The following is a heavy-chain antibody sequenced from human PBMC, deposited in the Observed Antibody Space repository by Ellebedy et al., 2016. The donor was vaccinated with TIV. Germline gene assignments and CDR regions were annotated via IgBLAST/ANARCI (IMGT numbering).Heavy chain of an antibody. CDR3: ARHIGYSNGPSEY. D-gene: IGHD6-19*01. CDR1: GYTFTSFG. Sequence: SVKVSCKASGYTFTSFGISWLRQAPGLGLEWIGGIIAIFGTTKYAQKFQGRVTITADQLTTTSYMELRGLRFEDTAIYYCARHIGYSNGPSEYWGQGSLVTVSS. CDR2: IIAIFGTT. V-gene: IGHV1-69*13. J-gene: IGHJ4*02.